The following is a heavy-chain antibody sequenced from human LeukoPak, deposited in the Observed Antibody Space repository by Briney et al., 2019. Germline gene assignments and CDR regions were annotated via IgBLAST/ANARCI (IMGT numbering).Heavy chain of an antibody. CDR2: INHSGST. V-gene: IGHV4-34*01. J-gene: IGHJ4*02. CDR1: GGSFSGHY. D-gene: IGHD3-22*01. Sequence: PSETLSLTCAVYGGSFSGHYWSWIRQPPGKGLEWIGEINHSGSTNYNPSLKSRVTISVDTSKNQFSLKLSSVTAADTAVYYCAREITSYYYDSSGYYHARRHIDYWGQGTLVTVSS. CDR3: AREITSYYYDSSGYYHARRHIDY.